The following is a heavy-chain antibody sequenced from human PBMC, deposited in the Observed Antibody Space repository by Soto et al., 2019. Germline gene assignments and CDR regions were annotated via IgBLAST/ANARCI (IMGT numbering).Heavy chain of an antibody. J-gene: IGHJ4*02. CDR1: GFTFSSYG. V-gene: IGHV3-30*18. D-gene: IGHD2-21*02. CDR3: AKDKVPVVVTAPFYY. CDR2: ISYDGSNK. Sequence: PGGSLRLSCAASGFTFSSYGMHWVRQAPGKGLEWVAVISYDGSNKYYADSVKGRFTVSRDKSKNTLYLQVNSLRAEDTAVYYCAKDKVPVVVTAPFYYSGQGTLVTVSS.